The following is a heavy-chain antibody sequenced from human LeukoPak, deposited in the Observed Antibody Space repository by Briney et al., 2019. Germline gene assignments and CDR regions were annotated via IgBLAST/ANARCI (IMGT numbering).Heavy chain of an antibody. CDR2: ISSNGGST. V-gene: IGHV3-64*01. J-gene: IGHJ4*02. CDR1: GFTFSSYA. D-gene: IGHD6-13*01. Sequence: PGGSLRLSCAASGFTFSSYAMHWVRQAPGKGLEYVSAISSNGGSTYYANSVKGRFTISRDNSKNTLYLQMGSLRAEDMAVYYCAKVSSSWYEGYFDYWGQGTLVTVSS. CDR3: AKVSSSWYEGYFDY.